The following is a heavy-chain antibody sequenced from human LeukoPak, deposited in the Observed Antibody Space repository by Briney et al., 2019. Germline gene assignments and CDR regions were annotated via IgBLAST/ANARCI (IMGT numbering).Heavy chain of an antibody. CDR3: ARDGPYSGYAPIDY. Sequence: PGGSLRLSCAASGFTFSSYWMSWVRQAPGKGLEWVANIKQDGSEKYYVDSVKGRFTISRDNAKNSLYLQMNSLRAEDTAVYYCARDGPYSGYAPIDYWGQGTLVTVSS. CDR2: IKQDGSEK. D-gene: IGHD5-12*01. CDR1: GFTFSSYW. J-gene: IGHJ4*02. V-gene: IGHV3-7*01.